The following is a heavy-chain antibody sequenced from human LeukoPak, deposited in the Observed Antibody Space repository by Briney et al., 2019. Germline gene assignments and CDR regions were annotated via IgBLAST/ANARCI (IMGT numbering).Heavy chain of an antibody. V-gene: IGHV3-66*01. D-gene: IGHD3-16*01. J-gene: IGHJ4*02. CDR2: IYRGGGT. CDR1: GFTVSTNY. Sequence: PGGSLRLSCAASGFTVSTNYVSWVRQAPGKGLEWVSVIYRGGGTAYADSVKDRFTISRDNFKNMVYLHLNSLKAEDTAVYYCARDVIYDSEIYSYGDCLGQGTLVTVSS. CDR3: ARDVIYDSEIYSYGDC.